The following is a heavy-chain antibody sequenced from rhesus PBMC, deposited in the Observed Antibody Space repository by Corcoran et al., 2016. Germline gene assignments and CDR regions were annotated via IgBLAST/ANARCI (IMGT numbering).Heavy chain of an antibody. CDR1: GGSISGGSG. D-gene: IGHD5-24*01. CDR3: ARDDVDTVGTDSYYFDY. J-gene: IGHJ4*01. Sequence: QVQLQESGPGLLKPSDTLSLTCAVSGGSISGGSGWGWIRQPPGTGLEWIGSIYSNNGNTYNNPSLNSRVTISTDTSKNQFALKLSSVTAADTAVYYWARDDVDTVGTDSYYFDYWGQGGLVTVSS. V-gene: IGHV4S7*01. CDR2: IYSNNGNT.